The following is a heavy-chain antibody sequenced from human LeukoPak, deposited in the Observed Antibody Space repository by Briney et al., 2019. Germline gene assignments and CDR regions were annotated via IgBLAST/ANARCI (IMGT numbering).Heavy chain of an antibody. CDR3: ARDEARYSSGYYPNWFDP. V-gene: IGHV1-18*01. CDR2: ISGYTGYT. Sequence: ATVKVSCKASGYTFTSYGISWVRQSPGQELESMGCISGYTGYTHYAHNLQGRVTMTTDTSTSSAYMELRSLRSDDTAVYYCARDEARYSSGYYPNWFDPWGQGTLVTVSS. D-gene: IGHD3-22*01. J-gene: IGHJ5*02. CDR1: GYTFTSYG.